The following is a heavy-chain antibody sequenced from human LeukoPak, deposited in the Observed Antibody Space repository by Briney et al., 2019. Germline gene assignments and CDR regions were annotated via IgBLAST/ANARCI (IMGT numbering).Heavy chain of an antibody. Sequence: PGRSLRLSCAASGFTFSSYSMNWVRQAPGKGLEWVSYISSSSSTIYYADSVKGRFTISRDNAKNSLYLQMNSLRAEDTAVYYCARGSFKDIVVVPNYYYYYMDVWGKGTTVTVSS. D-gene: IGHD2-2*01. CDR2: ISSSSSTI. CDR1: GFTFSSYS. V-gene: IGHV3-48*01. J-gene: IGHJ6*03. CDR3: ARGSFKDIVVVPNYYYYYMDV.